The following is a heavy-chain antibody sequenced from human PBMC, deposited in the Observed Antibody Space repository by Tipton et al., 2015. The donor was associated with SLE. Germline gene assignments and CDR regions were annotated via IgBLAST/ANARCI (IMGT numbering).Heavy chain of an antibody. CDR3: ARVDWPYFDS. J-gene: IGHJ4*02. D-gene: IGHD3/OR15-3a*01. CDR1: GGSVSSGSYY. CDR2: IYYSGST. V-gene: IGHV4-61*01. Sequence: TLSLTCTVSGGSVSSGSYYWSWIRQPPGKGLEWIGYIYYSGSTNYNPSLKSRVTISVDTSKNQFSLKLSSVTAADTAVYYCARVDWPYFDSWGQGTLVTVSS.